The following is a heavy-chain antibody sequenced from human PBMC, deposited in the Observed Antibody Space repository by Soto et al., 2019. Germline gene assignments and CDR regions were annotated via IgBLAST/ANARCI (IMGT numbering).Heavy chain of an antibody. CDR3: ARERVGDYTDYYCDY. D-gene: IGHD4-17*01. Sequence: PGCSLILSCASSGFDFYYYNMNWVLQAPGRGLEWVSSISGTGIDIHFADSVKGRFVISRDNAKTSLYLQMNSLRPEDTAVYYCARERVGDYTDYYCDYWCHGTLGTVS. J-gene: IGHJ4*01. CDR2: ISGTGIDI. V-gene: IGHV3-21*01. CDR1: GFDFYYYN.